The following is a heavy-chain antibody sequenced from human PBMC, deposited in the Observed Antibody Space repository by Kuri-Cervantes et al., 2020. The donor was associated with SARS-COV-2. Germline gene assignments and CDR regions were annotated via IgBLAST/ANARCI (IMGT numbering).Heavy chain of an antibody. D-gene: IGHD3-22*01. V-gene: IGHV1-8*02. CDR1: GYTFTGYY. J-gene: IGHJ4*02. CDR3: ATSFIYDSSGYGDDY. CDR2: MNPNSGNT. Sequence: GSVKISCRASGYTFTGYYMHWVRQAPGQGLEGMGWMNPNSGNTGYAQKLQGRVTMTRNTSTSKSYMELSNLISGDTAAYYCATSFIYDSSGYGDDYWGQGTLVTVSS.